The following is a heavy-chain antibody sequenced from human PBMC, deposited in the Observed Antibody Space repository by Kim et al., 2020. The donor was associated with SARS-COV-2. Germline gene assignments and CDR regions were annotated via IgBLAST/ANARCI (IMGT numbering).Heavy chain of an antibody. V-gene: IGHV3-33*01. J-gene: IGHJ2*01. D-gene: IGHD3-22*01. CDR3: AREGNYYDSSGYYTGYFDL. CDR1: GFTFSSYG. CDR2: IWYDGSNK. Sequence: GGSLRLSCAASGFTFSSYGMHWVRQAPGKGLEWVAVIWYDGSNKYYADSVKGRFTISRDNSKNTLYLQMNSLRAEDTAVYYCAREGNYYDSSGYYTGYFDLWGRGTLVTVSS.